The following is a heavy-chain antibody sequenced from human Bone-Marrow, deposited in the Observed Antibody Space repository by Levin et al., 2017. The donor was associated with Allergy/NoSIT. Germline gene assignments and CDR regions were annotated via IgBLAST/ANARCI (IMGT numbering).Heavy chain of an antibody. CDR3: TTDCSATICLGDGAFNI. J-gene: IGHJ3*02. CDR1: GFAFSHPW. CDR2: IKSAISGGAA. D-gene: IGHD2-2*01. V-gene: IGHV3-15*01. Sequence: PGGSLRLSCAASGFAFSHPWMSWVRQAPGKGLEWVGRIKSAISGGAADYGAPVKGRFTISRDDSISTLFLQMNSLKSEDTAVYYCTTDCSATICLGDGAFNIWGRGTMVTVSS.